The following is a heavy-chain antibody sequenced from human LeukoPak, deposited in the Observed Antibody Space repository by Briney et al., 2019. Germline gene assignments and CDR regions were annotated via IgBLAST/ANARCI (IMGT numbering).Heavy chain of an antibody. V-gene: IGHV1-2*02. CDR1: GYTFTGYY. CDR2: INPNSGGT. Sequence: ASVKVSCKSSGYTFTGYYMHWVRPAPGQGLEWMGWINPNSGGTNYAQKFQGRVTMTRDTSISTAYMELSRLRSDDTAVYYCARGTGGNNWFDPWGQGTLVTVSS. D-gene: IGHD3-16*01. CDR3: ARGTGGNNWFDP. J-gene: IGHJ5*02.